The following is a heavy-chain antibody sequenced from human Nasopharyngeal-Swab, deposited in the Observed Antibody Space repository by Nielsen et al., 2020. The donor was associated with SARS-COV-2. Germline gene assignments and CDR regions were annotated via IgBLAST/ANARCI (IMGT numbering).Heavy chain of an antibody. V-gene: IGHV3-23*01. CDR1: GYIFGNYA. D-gene: IGHD1-14*01. CDR3: ATWMTGHFEH. J-gene: IGHJ4*02. Sequence: GGSLRLSCTGSGYIFGNYAISWVRQAPGQGLEWVSTVDFDGVRTHYADSVRGRFLVSRDNSKNTAYLQMYNLAVEDAAVYYCATWMTGHFEHWGQGTLV. CDR2: VDFDGVRT.